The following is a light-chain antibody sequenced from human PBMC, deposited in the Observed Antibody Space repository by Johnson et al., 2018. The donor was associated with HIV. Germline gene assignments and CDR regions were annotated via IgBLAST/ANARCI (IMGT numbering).Light chain of an antibody. J-gene: IGLJ1*01. CDR2: ENN. CDR3: GTWDSSLSAYV. Sequence: QSALTQPPSVSAAPGQKVTISCSGSSSNIGNNYVSWYQQLPGTAPKLLIYENNKRPSGIPDRFSGSKSGTSATLGITGLQTGDEADYYCGTWDSSLSAYVCGTGTKVTVL. CDR1: SSNIGNNY. V-gene: IGLV1-51*02.